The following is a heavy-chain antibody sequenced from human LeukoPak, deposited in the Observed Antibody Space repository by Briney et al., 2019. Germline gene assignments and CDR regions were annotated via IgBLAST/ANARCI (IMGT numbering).Heavy chain of an antibody. Sequence: GGSLRLSCAASGFTFSSYWVSWVRQAPGKGLEWVANIKQDGSEKYYVDSVKGRFTISRDNAKNSLYLQMNSLRAEDTAVYYCARLRVFDYWGQGTLVTVSS. V-gene: IGHV3-7*01. J-gene: IGHJ4*02. CDR3: ARLRVFDY. D-gene: IGHD4-17*01. CDR1: GFTFSSYW. CDR2: IKQDGSEK.